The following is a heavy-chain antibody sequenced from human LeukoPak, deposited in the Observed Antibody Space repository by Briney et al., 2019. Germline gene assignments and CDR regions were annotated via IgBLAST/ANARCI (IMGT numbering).Heavy chain of an antibody. J-gene: IGHJ4*02. CDR2: IWYDGSKT. CDR1: GFTFSSYW. D-gene: IGHD2-2*01. Sequence: PGGSLRLSCAASGFTFSSYWMHWVRQAPGKGLEWVAAIWYDGSKTSYTDSVKGRFTVSRDISKNTVYLQMNGLKAEDTAVYYCARDDCSTTPCYAYWGQGTLVTVSS. CDR3: ARDDCSTTPCYAY. V-gene: IGHV3-33*08.